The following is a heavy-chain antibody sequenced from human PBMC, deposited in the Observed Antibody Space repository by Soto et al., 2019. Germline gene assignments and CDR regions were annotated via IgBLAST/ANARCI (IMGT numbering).Heavy chain of an antibody. CDR2: TYYGASS. CDR1: GYSISSGYY. J-gene: IGHJ4*02. D-gene: IGHD6-13*01. Sequence: PSETLSLTCAVSGYSISSGYYWGWIRQPPGKGLEWLGTTYYGASSYYNPSLRSRITLLLDASTNQLSLKLSSVTAADTAVYFCVRVAGSASWYETDSWGQGILVTVS. V-gene: IGHV4-38-2*01. CDR3: VRVAGSASWYETDS.